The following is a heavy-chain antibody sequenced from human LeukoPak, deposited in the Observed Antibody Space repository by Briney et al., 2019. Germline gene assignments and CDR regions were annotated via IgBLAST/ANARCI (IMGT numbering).Heavy chain of an antibody. CDR3: ASGATKGIEFDY. V-gene: IGHV1-8*01. Sequence: PQASVKVSCKASGYTFTSYDINWVRQATGQGLEWMGWMNPNCGNTGYAQKFQGRVTMTRNTSISTAYMELSSLRSEDTAVYYCASGATKGIEFDYWGQGTLVTVSS. CDR1: GYTFTSYD. J-gene: IGHJ4*02. D-gene: IGHD1-26*01. CDR2: MNPNCGNT.